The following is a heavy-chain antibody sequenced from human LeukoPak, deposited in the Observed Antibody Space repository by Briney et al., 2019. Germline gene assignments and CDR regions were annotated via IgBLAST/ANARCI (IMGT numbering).Heavy chain of an antibody. V-gene: IGHV3-23*01. CDR2: IYPHGGP. J-gene: IGHJ3*02. Sequence: GGSLRLSCTTSGFTFKNYAMTWVRQAPGKGLEWVSAIYPHGGPHYADSVKGRFTISRDNSKNSLYMQMETLRAEDTALYYCARAKLEPAGTGAFDIWGPGTVVTVSS. CDR3: ARAKLEPAGTGAFDI. CDR1: GFTFKNYA. D-gene: IGHD6-19*01.